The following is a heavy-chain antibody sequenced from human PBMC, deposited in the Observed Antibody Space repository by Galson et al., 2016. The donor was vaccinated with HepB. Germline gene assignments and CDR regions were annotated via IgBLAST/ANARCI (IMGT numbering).Heavy chain of an antibody. CDR2: FYPGGRP. J-gene: IGHJ4*02. CDR1: GASISSGGFS. Sequence: TLSLTCVVSGASISSGGFSWNWIRQPPGKGLQWVGYFYPGGRPEYNPSLESRATISPDGSKNHFSLRLTSVTAADTAVYYCARARDNGGHEIDYWGQGALVAVSS. CDR3: ARARDNGGHEIDY. D-gene: IGHD1-1*01. V-gene: IGHV4-30-2*01.